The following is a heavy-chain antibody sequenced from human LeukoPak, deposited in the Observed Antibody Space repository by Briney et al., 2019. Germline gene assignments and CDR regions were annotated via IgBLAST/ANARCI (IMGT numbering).Heavy chain of an antibody. CDR1: GYIFTSYD. J-gene: IGHJ4*02. CDR2: MNPNSGNT. V-gene: IGHV1-8*01. D-gene: IGHD7-27*01. Sequence: PGASVKVSCKASGYIFTSYDINWVRQATGQGLEWMGWMNPNSGNTGYAQKFQGRVTMTRDTSISTAYMELSRLRSDDTAVYYCARGPHWVVDYWGQGTLVTVSS. CDR3: ARGPHWVVDY.